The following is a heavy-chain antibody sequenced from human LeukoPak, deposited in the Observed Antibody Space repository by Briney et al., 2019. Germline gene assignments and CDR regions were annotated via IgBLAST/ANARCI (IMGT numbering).Heavy chain of an antibody. CDR1: GFTFSGSW. CDR3: ARYRHLYY. V-gene: IGHV3-7*01. Sequence: GGSLRLSCAASGFTFSGSWMGWVRQAPGKGLEWAASINQDGGEKYSLDSVKGRFTISRDNTKSSLYLQMNSLRAEDTAMYYCARYRHLYYWGQGTLVTVSS. D-gene: IGHD3-16*01. J-gene: IGHJ4*02. CDR2: INQDGGEK.